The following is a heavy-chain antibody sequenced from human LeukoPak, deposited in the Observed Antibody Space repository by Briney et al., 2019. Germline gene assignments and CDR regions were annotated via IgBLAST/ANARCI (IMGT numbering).Heavy chain of an antibody. CDR3: AGVLGIAVAGTFY. CDR2: IIPILGIA. Sequence: ASVKVSCKASGGTFSSYAISWVRQAPGQGLEWMGRIIPILGIANYAQKFQGRVTITADKSTSTAYMELSSLRSEDTAVYYCAGVLGIAVAGTFYWGQGTLVTVSS. CDR1: GGTFSSYA. J-gene: IGHJ4*02. V-gene: IGHV1-69*04. D-gene: IGHD6-19*01.